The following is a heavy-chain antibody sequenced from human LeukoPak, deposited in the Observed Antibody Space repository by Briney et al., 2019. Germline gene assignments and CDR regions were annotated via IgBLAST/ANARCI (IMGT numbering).Heavy chain of an antibody. CDR1: GYFISRGYY. Sequence: SETLSLTCTVSGYFISRGYYWGWIRQLPGKGLERIGSIYHSGSTYYNPSLKSRVTISVETSKNQFSLKLRSVTAADTAVYYCARGDVQQQLAYCRYYFDYWGQGTLVTVSS. CDR3: ARGDVQQQLAYCRYYFDY. CDR2: IYHSGST. D-gene: IGHD6-13*01. J-gene: IGHJ4*02. V-gene: IGHV4-38-2*02.